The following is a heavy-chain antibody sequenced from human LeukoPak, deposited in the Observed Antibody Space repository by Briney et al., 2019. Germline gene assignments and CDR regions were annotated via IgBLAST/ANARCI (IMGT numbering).Heavy chain of an antibody. CDR2: IDTDGSST. J-gene: IGHJ4*02. D-gene: IGHD3-16*02. V-gene: IGHV3-74*01. CDR1: GFTFSAYW. Sequence: HTGGSLRLSCAASGFTFSAYWMHWVRQAPGKGLVWVSRIDTDGSSTSYADSVKGRFIISRDKAKKTLYLQMNSLRAEDTAVYYCARANPVLTVIRSGPFDYWGQGTLVTVSS. CDR3: ARANPVLTVIRSGPFDY.